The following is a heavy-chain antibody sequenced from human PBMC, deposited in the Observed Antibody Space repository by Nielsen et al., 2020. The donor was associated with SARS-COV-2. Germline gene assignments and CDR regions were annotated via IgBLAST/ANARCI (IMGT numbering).Heavy chain of an antibody. Sequence: SETLSLTCTVSGGSISSGGYYWSWIRQHPGKGLEWIGYIYYSGSTYYNPSPKSRVTISVDTSKNQFSLKLSSVTAADTAVYYCARADPGIAVVDYWGQGTLVTVSS. D-gene: IGHD6-19*01. CDR1: GGSISSGGYY. J-gene: IGHJ4*02. V-gene: IGHV4-31*03. CDR2: IYYSGST. CDR3: ARADPGIAVVDY.